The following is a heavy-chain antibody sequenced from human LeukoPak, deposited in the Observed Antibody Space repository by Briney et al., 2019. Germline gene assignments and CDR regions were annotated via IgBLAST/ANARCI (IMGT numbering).Heavy chain of an antibody. Sequence: GRSLRLSCAASGFTFSSFGMHWVRQAPGQGLEWVAVISFDGSNQYYADSVKGRFTIYRDNFKNTVFLQMNSLRAEGTAVYYCAKSHPPTVTTEEGEYLQHWGQGTLVTVSS. CDR3: AKSHPPTVTTEEGEYLQH. J-gene: IGHJ1*01. CDR1: GFTFSSFG. V-gene: IGHV3-30*18. D-gene: IGHD4-17*01. CDR2: ISFDGSNQ.